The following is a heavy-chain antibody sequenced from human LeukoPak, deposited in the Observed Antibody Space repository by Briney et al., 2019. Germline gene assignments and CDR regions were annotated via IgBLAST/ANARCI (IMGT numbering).Heavy chain of an antibody. Sequence: GGSLRLSCAASGFTFSSYEMNWVRQAPGKGLEWVSYISSSSGPIYYADSVKGRFTISRDNAKNSLYLQMNSLRAEGMAEYYCARDGERGELSLYMDYWGQGTLVTVSS. CDR1: GFTFSSYE. J-gene: IGHJ4*02. D-gene: IGHD3-16*02. V-gene: IGHV3-48*03. CDR3: ARDGERGELSLYMDY. CDR2: ISSSSGPI.